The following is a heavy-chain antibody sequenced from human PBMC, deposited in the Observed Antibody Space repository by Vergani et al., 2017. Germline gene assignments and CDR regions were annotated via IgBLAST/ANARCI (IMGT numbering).Heavy chain of an antibody. Sequence: VQLVESGGGLVKPGGSLRLSCAASGFTFSDFSMSWVRQAPGKGLEWVAFIGSSGPYINYADSVKGRFIISRDNTNNLLFLQLRSLRAEDAAVYYCARDCTSGGCQDNYGMDVWRQGATVTVSS. V-gene: IGHV3-21*06. CDR1: GFTFSDFS. D-gene: IGHD2-8*01. J-gene: IGHJ6*02. CDR2: IGSSGPYI. CDR3: ARDCTSGGCQDNYGMDV.